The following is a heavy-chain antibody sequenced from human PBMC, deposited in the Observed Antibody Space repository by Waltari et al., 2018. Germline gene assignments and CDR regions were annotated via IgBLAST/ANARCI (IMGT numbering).Heavy chain of an antibody. J-gene: IGHJ4*01. V-gene: IGHV3-23*01. D-gene: IGHD4-4*01. Sequence: EVQLLESGGGLVQPGGSLRLSCAASGFTFNRYVMTWVRQAPGKGLEWVSTVTFNGVTTYYADSVKGRFSISRDNSKNTLYLQMNSLRAEDTALYYCARGGSDENNYRPFD. CDR1: GFTFNRYV. CDR2: VTFNGVTT. CDR3: ARGGSDENNYRPFD.